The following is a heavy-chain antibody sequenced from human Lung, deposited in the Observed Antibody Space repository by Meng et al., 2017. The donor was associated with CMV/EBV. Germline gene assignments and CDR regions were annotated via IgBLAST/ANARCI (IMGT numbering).Heavy chain of an antibody. V-gene: IGHV5-51*01. CDR1: RDTFTGYW. J-gene: IGHJ4*02. CDR3: TRHLRGEPSDS. D-gene: IGHD3-10*01. CDR2: VYPGDSDT. Sequence: GGSLRLXXKGSRDTFTGYWIGWVRQMPGKGLEWMGIVYPGDSDTRYSPSFQGRVSISVDKSISTAYLHWSSLRASDTAMYYCTRHLRGEPSDSWGQGTLVTVSS.